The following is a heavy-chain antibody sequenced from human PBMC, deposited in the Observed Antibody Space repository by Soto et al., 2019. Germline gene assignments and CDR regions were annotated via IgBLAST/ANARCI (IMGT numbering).Heavy chain of an antibody. Sequence: ESGGGLVKPGGSLRLSCAASGFTFSDYYMSWIRQAPGKGLEWVSYISFSGSTIYYADSVKGRFTISRDNAKNSLFLQMSSLRAEDTAIYYCVKDRMDHNSVWDPFDIWGQGTMVTVSS. CDR3: VKDRMDHNSVWDPFDI. D-gene: IGHD1-20*01. J-gene: IGHJ3*02. CDR2: ISFSGSTI. CDR1: GFTFSDYY. V-gene: IGHV3-11*01.